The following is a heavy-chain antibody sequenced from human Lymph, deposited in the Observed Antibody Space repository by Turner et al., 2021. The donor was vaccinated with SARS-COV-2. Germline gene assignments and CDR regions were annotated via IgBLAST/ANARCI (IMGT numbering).Heavy chain of an antibody. CDR3: ATVLCTGSSCYYYGMDV. V-gene: IGHV1-24*01. Sequence: QVQLVQYGAEVTKPGASVKVSCKVSGYTLPELSMHWLRQAPGKGLEWMGGFDPEDGEIIYAQKFQGRVTMTEDTSTDTAYMELSSLRSEDTAVYYCATVLCTGSSCYYYGMDVWGQGTTVTVSS. CDR2: FDPEDGEI. J-gene: IGHJ6*02. CDR1: GYTLPELS. D-gene: IGHD2-15*01.